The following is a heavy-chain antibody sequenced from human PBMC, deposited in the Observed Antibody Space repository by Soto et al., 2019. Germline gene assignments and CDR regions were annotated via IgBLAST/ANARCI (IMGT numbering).Heavy chain of an antibody. CDR3: ARRRGPLLKDAFDI. CDR1: GLTFSSYA. D-gene: IGHD2-15*01. J-gene: IGHJ3*02. CDR2: TSGSGGST. Sequence: GGSLRLSCAASGLTFSSYAMSWVRQAPGKGLEGVSATSGSGGSTYYADSVKGRFTISRDNSKNLMYLQMNSLRADDTAVYFCARRRGPLLKDAFDIWGQGTMVTVSS. V-gene: IGHV3-23*01.